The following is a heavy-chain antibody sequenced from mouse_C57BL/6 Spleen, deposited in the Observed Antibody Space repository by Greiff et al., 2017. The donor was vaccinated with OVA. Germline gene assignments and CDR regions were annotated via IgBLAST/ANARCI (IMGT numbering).Heavy chain of an antibody. CDR3: ARQDDYGEGCYMDY. CDR2: ISGGGGNT. V-gene: IGHV5-9*01. D-gene: IGHD2-4*01. J-gene: IGHJ4*01. Sequence: EVMLVESGGGLVKPGGSLKLSCAASGFTFSSYTMSWVRQTPEKRLEWVATISGGGGNTDYPDSVKGRITISRDNAKNTLYLQMSRLRSEDTTLYYCARQDDYGEGCYMDYWGQGTSVTVSS. CDR1: GFTFSSYT.